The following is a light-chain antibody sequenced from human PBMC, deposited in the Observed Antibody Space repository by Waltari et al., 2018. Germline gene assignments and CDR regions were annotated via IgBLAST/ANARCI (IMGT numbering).Light chain of an antibody. Sequence: QTVVTQAPSLSVSPGGTVTLTCALSSGSVSSTSYPTWYQPTPGQPPRTLVYKGISRSSGVPDRFSGSILGNTAALTITGAQADDEADYYCSMYMGSGVWVFGGGTKLTVL. V-gene: IGLV8-61*01. CDR3: SMYMGSGVWV. CDR2: KGI. CDR1: SGSVSSTSY. J-gene: IGLJ3*02.